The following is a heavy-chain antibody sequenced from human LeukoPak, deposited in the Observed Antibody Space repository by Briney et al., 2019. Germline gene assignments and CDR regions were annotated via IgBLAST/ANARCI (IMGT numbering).Heavy chain of an antibody. V-gene: IGHV4-59*01. CDR3: ARGSGDYYDSSGSNDY. Sequence: SETLSLTCTVSGGSISSYYWSWIRQPPGKGLEWIGYIYCSGSTNYNPSLKSRVTISVDTSKNQFSLKLSSVTAADTAVYYCARGSGDYYDSSGSNDYWGQGTLVTVSS. CDR2: IYCSGST. J-gene: IGHJ4*02. CDR1: GGSISSYY. D-gene: IGHD3-22*01.